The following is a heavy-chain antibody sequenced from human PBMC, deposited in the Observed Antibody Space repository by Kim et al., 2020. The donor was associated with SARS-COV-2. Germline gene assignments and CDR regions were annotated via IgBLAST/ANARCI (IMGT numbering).Heavy chain of an antibody. D-gene: IGHD6-19*01. Sequence: YADSMKGRFTISRDNANNSLYLQMNSLRAESTALYYCAASAGTRATYFDYWGQGTLVTVSS. V-gene: IGHV3-9*01. CDR3: AASAGTRATYFDY. J-gene: IGHJ4*02.